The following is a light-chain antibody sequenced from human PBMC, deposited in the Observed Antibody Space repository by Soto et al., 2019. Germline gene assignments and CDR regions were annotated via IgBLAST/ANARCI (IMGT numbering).Light chain of an antibody. Sequence: QSALPQPASVSGSPGQSITISCTGTSSDVGPYNLVSWYQQHPGKAPKLMIFEGSKRPSGVSNRFSGSKSGNTASLTISGLQAEDEADYYCCSYARSSTYVFGTGTQLTVL. CDR2: EGS. V-gene: IGLV2-23*01. CDR3: CSYARSSTYV. CDR1: SSDVGPYNL. J-gene: IGLJ1*01.